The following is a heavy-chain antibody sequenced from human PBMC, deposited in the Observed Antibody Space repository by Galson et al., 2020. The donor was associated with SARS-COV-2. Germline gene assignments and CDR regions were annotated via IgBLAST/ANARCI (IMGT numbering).Heavy chain of an antibody. Sequence: ASVKVSCKASGYTFTSYGISWVRQAPGQGLEWMGWISAYNGNTNYAQKLQGRVTMTTDTSTSTAYMELRSLRSDDTAVYYCARDKGVGVLLWFGELLDVWGQGTTVTVSS. CDR3: ARDKGVGVLLWFGELLDV. D-gene: IGHD3-10*01. CDR2: ISAYNGNT. CDR1: GYTFTSYG. V-gene: IGHV1-18*01. J-gene: IGHJ6*02.